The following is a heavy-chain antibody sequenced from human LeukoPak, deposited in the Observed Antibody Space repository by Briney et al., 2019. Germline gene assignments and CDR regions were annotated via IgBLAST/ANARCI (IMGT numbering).Heavy chain of an antibody. CDR3: ARDHHYSGSRGDYYHYMDV. J-gene: IGHJ6*03. CDR2: IIPKSGGT. V-gene: IGHV1-2*02. CDR1: GYTFTGHY. Sequence: ASVKVSCKASGYTFTGHYIHWVRQAPGQGLEWMGWIIPKSGGTNYAQNFQGRVTMTRDTSINTVYLDLRSLRSDDTAIYYCARDHHYSGSRGDYYHYMDVWGKGTTVTVSS. D-gene: IGHD3-10*01.